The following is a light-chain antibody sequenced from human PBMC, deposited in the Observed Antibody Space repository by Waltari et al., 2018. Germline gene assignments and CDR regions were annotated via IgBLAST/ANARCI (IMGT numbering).Light chain of an antibody. Sequence: QSALTQPASVSGSPGQSITISCTGPSRDVGTYNLISWYQQHPGKAPKLIIYEVAKRPSGVSDRFFGSKSGNTASLTISGLQADDEADYYCCSYAGSRGAVFGGGTQLTVL. CDR2: EVA. CDR1: SRDVGTYNL. J-gene: IGLJ7*01. V-gene: IGLV2-23*02. CDR3: CSYAGSRGAV.